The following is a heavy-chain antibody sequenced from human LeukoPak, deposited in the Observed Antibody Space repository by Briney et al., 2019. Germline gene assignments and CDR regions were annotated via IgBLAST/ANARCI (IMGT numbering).Heavy chain of an antibody. V-gene: IGHV3-53*05. D-gene: IGHD5-24*01. Sequence: SGGSLRLSCAASGFTVSSNYMSWVRQAPGKGLEWVSVIYSGGSTYYADSVKGRFTISRDNSKNTLYLQMNSLRAEDTAVYYCARSARDGYNYDYYFDYWGQGTLVTVSS. CDR3: ARSARDGYNYDYYFDY. J-gene: IGHJ4*02. CDR2: IYSGGST. CDR1: GFTVSSNY.